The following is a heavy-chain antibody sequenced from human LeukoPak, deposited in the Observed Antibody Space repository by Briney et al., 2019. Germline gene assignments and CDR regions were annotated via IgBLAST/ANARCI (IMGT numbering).Heavy chain of an antibody. CDR3: ARVGYSSSWYWVGWFDP. CDR1: GFTFSSYA. D-gene: IGHD6-13*01. CDR2: ISGSGGST. J-gene: IGHJ5*02. Sequence: GSLRLSCAASGFTFSSYAMSWVRQAPGKGLEWVSAISGSGGSTYYADSVKGRFTISRDNSKNTLYLQMNSLRAEDTAVYYCARVGYSSSWYWVGWFDPWGQGTLVTVSS. V-gene: IGHV3-23*01.